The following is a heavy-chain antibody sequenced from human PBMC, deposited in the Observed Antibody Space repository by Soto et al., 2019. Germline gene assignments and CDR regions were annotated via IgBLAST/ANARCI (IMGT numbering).Heavy chain of an antibody. CDR2: ISGSGGST. V-gene: IGHV3-23*01. D-gene: IGHD3-3*01. J-gene: IGHJ5*01. Sequence: AQGKGLDCVSAISGSGGSTYYADSVKGRFTISRDNSKYTLYLQMHSLRAEDTAVYYCAKLGLPRLRARPDNWFDSWGQGTLVTVSS. CDR3: AKLGLPRLRARPDNWFDS.